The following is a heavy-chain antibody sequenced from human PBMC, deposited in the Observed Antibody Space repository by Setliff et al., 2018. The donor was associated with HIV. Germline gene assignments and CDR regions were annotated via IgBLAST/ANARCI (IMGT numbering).Heavy chain of an antibody. V-gene: IGHV1-3*01. Sequence: ASVKVSRKASGYTFTNNVIHWVRQAPGQRLEWMGWIHAGSGDTQYSQKFQGRVTITRDTSASTVYMELSSLRSEDTAMYYCARDHPGIAYWGQGTMVTAPQ. CDR2: IHAGSGDT. CDR1: GYTFTNNV. CDR3: ARDHPGIAY. J-gene: IGHJ4*02.